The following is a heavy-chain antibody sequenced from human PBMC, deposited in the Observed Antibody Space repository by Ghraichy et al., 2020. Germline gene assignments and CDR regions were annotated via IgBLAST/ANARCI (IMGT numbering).Heavy chain of an antibody. V-gene: IGHV4-34*01. Sequence: SETLSLTCAVYGGSFSGYYWSWIRQPPGKGLEWIGVINHSGSTNYNPSLKSRVTISVDTSKNQFSLNLSSVTAADTAVYYCARGSAGVTIFAVVISSPRYGLDVWGQGTTLTVSS. D-gene: IGHD3-3*01. CDR3: ARGSAGVTIFAVVISSPRYGLDV. CDR1: GGSFSGYY. CDR2: INHSGST. J-gene: IGHJ6*02.